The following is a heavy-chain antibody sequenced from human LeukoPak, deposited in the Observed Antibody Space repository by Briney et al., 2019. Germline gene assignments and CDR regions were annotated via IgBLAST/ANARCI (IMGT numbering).Heavy chain of an antibody. Sequence: SQTLSLTCAISGDGVSSNSAAWNWIRQSPSRGLEWLGRTYYRSKWYNDYAVSVKSRITINPDTSKNQFSVQLNSVTPEDTAVYYCARGLYFYDSSGPWFDPWGQGTLVTVSS. D-gene: IGHD3-22*01. V-gene: IGHV6-1*01. CDR2: TYYRSKWYN. CDR3: ARGLYFYDSSGPWFDP. J-gene: IGHJ5*02. CDR1: GDGVSSNSAA.